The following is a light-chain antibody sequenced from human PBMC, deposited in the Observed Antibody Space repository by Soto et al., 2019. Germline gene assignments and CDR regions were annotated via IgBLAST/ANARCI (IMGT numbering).Light chain of an antibody. CDR1: QGISHY. Sequence: DIQMTQSPSAMSASVGDRVTITCRASQGISHYVAWFQQKPGKVPKRLIYTAFSLQSWVPSRFSGSGSGTEFTLTISILQPEDFATYYFLPHNSYPRPFGQGTKVEIK. J-gene: IGKJ1*01. CDR3: LPHNSYPRP. CDR2: TAF. V-gene: IGKV1-17*03.